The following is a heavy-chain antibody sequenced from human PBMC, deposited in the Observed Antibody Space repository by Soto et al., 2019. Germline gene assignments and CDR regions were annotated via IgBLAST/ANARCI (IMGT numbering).Heavy chain of an antibody. J-gene: IGHJ4*02. Sequence: QLQLQESGPGLVKPSETLSLTCTVSGGSISSSSYYWGWIRQPPGKGLEWIGSIYYSGSTYYNPSLKRRVAIAADTSENQVPLKLSSVTAADTAVYSCARHTPAISISDHWGQGTLVTVSS. V-gene: IGHV4-39*01. CDR1: GGSISSSSYY. CDR2: IYYSGST. D-gene: IGHD2-15*01. CDR3: ARHTPAISISDH.